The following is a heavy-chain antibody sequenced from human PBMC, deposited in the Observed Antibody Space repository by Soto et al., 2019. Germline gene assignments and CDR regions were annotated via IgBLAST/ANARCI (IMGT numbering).Heavy chain of an antibody. CDR1: GFTFSSYA. V-gene: IGHV3-23*01. J-gene: IGHJ6*02. Sequence: PGGSLRLSCAASGFTFSSYAMSWVRQAPGKGLEWVSAISGSGGSTYYADSVKGRLTISRDNSKNTLYLQMNSLRAEDTAVYYCAKDQLNYYGSGSYAALGLYYYYGMDVWGQGTTVTVSS. CDR2: ISGSGGST. D-gene: IGHD3-10*01. CDR3: AKDQLNYYGSGSYAALGLYYYYGMDV.